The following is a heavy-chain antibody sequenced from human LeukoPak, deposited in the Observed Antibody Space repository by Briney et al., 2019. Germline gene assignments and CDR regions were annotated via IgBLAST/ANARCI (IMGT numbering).Heavy chain of an antibody. CDR3: ARRRYDFWSPYGMDV. D-gene: IGHD3-3*01. CDR2: IYPGDSDT. V-gene: IGHV5-51*01. CDR1: GYSFTSYW. Sequence: GESLKISCKGSGYSFTSYWIGWVRQMPGKGLEGMGIIYPGDSDTRYSPSFQGQVTIAADKTISTAYLQWSSLKASDTAMYYCARRRYDFWSPYGMDVWGQGTTVTVSS. J-gene: IGHJ6*02.